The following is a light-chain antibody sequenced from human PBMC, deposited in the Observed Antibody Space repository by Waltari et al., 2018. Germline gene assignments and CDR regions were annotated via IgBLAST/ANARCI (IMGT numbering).Light chain of an antibody. CDR1: QSVSTS. CDR2: GAS. J-gene: IGKJ4*01. CDR3: QQYDNWPPGT. V-gene: IGKV3-15*01. Sequence: EILFTQSPATLSVSPGERAPLSCRASQSVSTSLAWYQQKPGQAPRLLIYGASTRAIGMPARFSGSGSGTDFTLTISSLQSEESAIYYCQQYDNWPPGTFGGGTKVEIK.